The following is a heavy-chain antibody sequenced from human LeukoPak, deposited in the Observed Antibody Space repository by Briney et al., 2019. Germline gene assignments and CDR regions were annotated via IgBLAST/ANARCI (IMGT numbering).Heavy chain of an antibody. V-gene: IGHV4-39*07. Sequence: SETLSLTCTVSGGSISSSNFYWGWIRQPPGKGLEWIGSIYYSGSTYYNPSLKSRVTISVDTSKNQFSLKLSSVTAADTAVYYCARGVPPGIAAAGTPPIFDYWGQGTLVTVSS. CDR3: ARGVPPGIAAAGTPPIFDY. D-gene: IGHD6-13*01. J-gene: IGHJ4*02. CDR1: GGSISSSNFY. CDR2: IYYSGST.